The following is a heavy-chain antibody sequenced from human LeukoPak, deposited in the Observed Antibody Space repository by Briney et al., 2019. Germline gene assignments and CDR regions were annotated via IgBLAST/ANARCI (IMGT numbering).Heavy chain of an antibody. V-gene: IGHV3-30*18. CDR1: GFTFSSYG. Sequence: PGGSLRLSCAASGFTFSSYGMHWVRQAPGKGLEWVAVISYDGSNKYYADSVKGRFTISRDNSKNTLYLQMNSLRAEDTAVYYCAKGSSGWYDYWGQGTLVTVSP. CDR3: AKGSSGWYDY. CDR2: ISYDGSNK. J-gene: IGHJ4*02. D-gene: IGHD6-19*01.